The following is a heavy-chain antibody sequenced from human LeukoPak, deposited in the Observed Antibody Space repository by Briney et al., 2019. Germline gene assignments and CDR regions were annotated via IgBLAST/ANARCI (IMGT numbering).Heavy chain of an antibody. CDR1: GYTFTSYG. V-gene: IGHV1-3*01. D-gene: IGHD3-9*01. Sequence: ASVKVSCKASGYTFTSYGISWVRQAPGQGLEWMGWINAGNGNTKYSQKFQGRVTITRDTSASTAYMELSSLRSEDTAVYYCAREDPYYDILTGPFDYWGQGTLVTVSS. J-gene: IGHJ4*02. CDR2: INAGNGNT. CDR3: AREDPYYDILTGPFDY.